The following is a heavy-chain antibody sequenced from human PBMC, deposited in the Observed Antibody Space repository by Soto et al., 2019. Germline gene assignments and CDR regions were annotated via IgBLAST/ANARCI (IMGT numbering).Heavy chain of an antibody. CDR3: ARAIGRAAAGPQYYYGMDV. CDR2: IIPIFGTA. J-gene: IGHJ6*02. D-gene: IGHD6-25*01. V-gene: IGHV1-69*01. Sequence: QVQLVQSGAEVKKPGSSVKVSCKASGGTFSSYAISWVRQAPGQGLEWMGGIIPIFGTANYAQKFQGRVTITADESTSTAYMELSSLRSEDTAVYYCARAIGRAAAGPQYYYGMDVWGQGTTVTVSS. CDR1: GGTFSSYA.